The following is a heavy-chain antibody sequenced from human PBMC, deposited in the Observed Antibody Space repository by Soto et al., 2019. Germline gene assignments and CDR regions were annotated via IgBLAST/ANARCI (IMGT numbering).Heavy chain of an antibody. V-gene: IGHV1-69*02. Sequence: GASVKVYCKVSGGTFSTYPFTWVRQAPGQGLEWMGRIIPILDITDYSQKFQGRVTITADKSTSTAYMALSSLRSEDTAVYYCANVADSSGSESASDILGQGTMVPVSS. D-gene: IGHD3-22*01. CDR3: ANVADSSGSESASDI. CDR1: GGTFSTYP. J-gene: IGHJ3*02. CDR2: IIPILDIT.